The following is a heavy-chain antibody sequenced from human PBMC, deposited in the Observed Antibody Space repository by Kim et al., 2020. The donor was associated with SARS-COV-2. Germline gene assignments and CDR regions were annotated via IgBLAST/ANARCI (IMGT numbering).Heavy chain of an antibody. CDR3: ARDQEVRGSYYYYYYGMDV. D-gene: IGHD3-10*01. Sequence: GGSLRLSCAASGFTFSSYAMHWVRQAPGKGLEWVAVISYDGSNKYYADSVKGRFTISRDNSKNTLYLQMNSLRAEDTAVYYCARDQEVRGSYYYYYYGMDVWGQGTTVTVSS. J-gene: IGHJ6*02. CDR2: ISYDGSNK. V-gene: IGHV3-30-3*01. CDR1: GFTFSSYA.